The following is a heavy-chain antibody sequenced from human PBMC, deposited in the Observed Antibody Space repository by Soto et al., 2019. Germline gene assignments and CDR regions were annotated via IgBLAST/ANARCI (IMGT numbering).Heavy chain of an antibody. CDR1: GYTFTSYA. J-gene: IGHJ5*02. V-gene: IGHV1-3*01. CDR3: AGGYCSSTSCYTKGNLFDP. D-gene: IGHD2-2*02. CDR2: INAGNGNT. Sequence: QVQLVQSGAEVKKPGASVKVSCKASGYTFTSYAMHWVRQAPGQRLEWMGWINAGNGNTKYSQKFQGRVTITRDTSASTAYMELSSLRSEDTAVYYCAGGYCSSTSCYTKGNLFDPWGQGTLVTVSS.